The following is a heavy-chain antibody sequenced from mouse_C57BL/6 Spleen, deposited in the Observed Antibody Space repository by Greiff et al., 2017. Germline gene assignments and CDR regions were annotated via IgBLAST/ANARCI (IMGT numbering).Heavy chain of an antibody. J-gene: IGHJ4*01. Sequence: QVQLQQSGAELAKPGASVKLSCKASGYTFTSYWMHWVKQRPGQGLEWIGYINPSSGYTKYNQKFKDTATLTADKSSSPAYMQLSSLTYEDSAVYYSAREDTEHAMDYWGQGTSVTVSS. V-gene: IGHV1-7*01. CDR2: INPSSGYT. CDR1: GYTFTSYW. CDR3: AREDTEHAMDY.